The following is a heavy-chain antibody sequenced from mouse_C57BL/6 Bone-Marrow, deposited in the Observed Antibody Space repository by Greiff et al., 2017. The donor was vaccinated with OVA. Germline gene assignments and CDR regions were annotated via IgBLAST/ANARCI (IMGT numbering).Heavy chain of an antibody. Sequence: EVQVVESGGGLVKPGGSLKLSCAASGFTFSSYAMSWVRQTPEKRLEWVATISDGGSYTYYPDNVKGRFTISRDNAKNNLYLQMSHLKSEDTAMYYCARPDVLRRGLADWGQGTLVTVSA. D-gene: IGHD1-2*01. CDR3: ARPDVLRRGLAD. CDR1: GFTFSSYA. J-gene: IGHJ3*01. CDR2: ISDGGSYT. V-gene: IGHV5-4*01.